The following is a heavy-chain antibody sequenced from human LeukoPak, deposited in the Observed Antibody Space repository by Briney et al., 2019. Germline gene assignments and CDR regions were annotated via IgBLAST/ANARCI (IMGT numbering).Heavy chain of an antibody. CDR1: GFTFINHG. V-gene: IGHV3-23*01. CDR2: ITGNGGAT. J-gene: IGHJ5*02. Sequence: GGSLRLSCAASGFTFINHGMNWVRQAPGKGLEWVSGITGNGGATYYADSVRGRFTISRDNSKNTLYVQMNSVTAEDTAVYYCARLAWLDPSRIAAAGTNWFDPWGQGTLVTVSS. CDR3: ARLAWLDPSRIAAAGTNWFDP. D-gene: IGHD6-13*01.